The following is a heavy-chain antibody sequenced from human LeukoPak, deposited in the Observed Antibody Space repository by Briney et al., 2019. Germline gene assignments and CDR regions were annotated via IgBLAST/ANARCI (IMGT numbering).Heavy chain of an antibody. J-gene: IGHJ4*02. CDR1: GGTFSSYA. V-gene: IGHV1-69*06. Sequence: SVKVSCKASGGTFSSYAISWVRQAPGQGLEWMGGIIPIFGTANYAQKFQGRGTITADKSTSTAYMELSSLRSEDTAVYYCARRAWKNNWNDAGPDYFDYWGQGTLVTVSS. CDR2: IIPIFGTA. D-gene: IGHD1-1*01. CDR3: ARRAWKNNWNDAGPDYFDY.